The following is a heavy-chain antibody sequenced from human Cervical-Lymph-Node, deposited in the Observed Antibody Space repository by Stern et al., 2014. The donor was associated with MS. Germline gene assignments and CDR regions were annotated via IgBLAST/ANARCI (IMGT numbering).Heavy chain of an antibody. J-gene: IGHJ6*02. CDR2: LIPVLNTP. CDR3: ATEEEDTGYQTYGMDV. V-gene: IGHV1-69*01. D-gene: IGHD5-12*01. Sequence: VQLVQSGPEMKKPGSSVKVSCKSSGGTFNSHAISWIRQAPGQGLEWVGVLIPVLNTPNYAQKFHGRVTITADESTRTAYLEVSSLRYEDTAVYYCATEEEDTGYQTYGMDVWGQGTTVTVSS. CDR1: GGTFNSHA.